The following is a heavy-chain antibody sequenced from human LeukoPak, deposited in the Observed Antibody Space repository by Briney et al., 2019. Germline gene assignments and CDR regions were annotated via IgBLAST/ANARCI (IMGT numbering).Heavy chain of an antibody. CDR2: INHSGST. J-gene: IGHJ4*02. CDR1: GGSFSGYY. CDR3: ARGTMTTVTYYFDY. Sequence: KPLGTLSLTCAGSGGSFSGYYLSWIRQPPGKGLEWVGEINHSGSTNYNPSLKSRVTISVDTSKNQFSLKLSSVIAADTAVYYCARGTMTTVTYYFDYWGQGTLVTVSS. D-gene: IGHD4-17*01. V-gene: IGHV4-34*01.